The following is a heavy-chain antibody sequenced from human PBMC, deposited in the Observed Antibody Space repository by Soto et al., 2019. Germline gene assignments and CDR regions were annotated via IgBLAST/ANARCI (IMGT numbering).Heavy chain of an antibody. Sequence: ASVKVSCKTSGYTFTNFGLSWVRQAPGQGLEWMGWISAYNSNTNYAQNFQGRVTMTTDTSTSTAYMELRSLRSDDTAVYYCARGVGSGSYYNQYNWFDPWGQGTLVTVSS. V-gene: IGHV1-18*01. D-gene: IGHD3-10*01. CDR2: ISAYNSNT. J-gene: IGHJ5*02. CDR1: GYTFTNFG. CDR3: ARGVGSGSYYNQYNWFDP.